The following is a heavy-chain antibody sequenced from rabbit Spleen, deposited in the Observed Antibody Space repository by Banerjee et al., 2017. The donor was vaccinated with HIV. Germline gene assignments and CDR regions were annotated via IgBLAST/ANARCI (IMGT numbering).Heavy chain of an antibody. V-gene: IGHV1S40*01. CDR2: IYISSGST. D-gene: IGHD1-1*01. Sequence: QSLEESGGDLVKPGASLTLTCTASGFSFSSNVYMCWVRQAPGKGLEWIACIYISSGSTYYASWAKGRFTISKTSSTTVTLQMTSLTAADTATYFCARDTSSSFSSYGMDLWGPGTL. J-gene: IGHJ6*01. CDR3: ARDTSSSFSSYGMDL. CDR1: GFSFSSNVY.